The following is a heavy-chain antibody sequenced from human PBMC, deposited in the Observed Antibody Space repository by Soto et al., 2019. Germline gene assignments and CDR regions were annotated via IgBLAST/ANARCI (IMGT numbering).Heavy chain of an antibody. CDR2: IYYSGST. Sequence: TSQTLSLTCPFSYGSISSYYLSLIRQPPGKGLEWIGYIYYSGSTNYNPSLKSRVTISVDTSKNKFSLKLSSVTAADTAVYYCARRNAIRAFDYWGQGTLVTVSS. CDR3: ARRNAIRAFDY. J-gene: IGHJ4*02. V-gene: IGHV4-59*01. CDR1: YGSISSYY. D-gene: IGHD2-8*01.